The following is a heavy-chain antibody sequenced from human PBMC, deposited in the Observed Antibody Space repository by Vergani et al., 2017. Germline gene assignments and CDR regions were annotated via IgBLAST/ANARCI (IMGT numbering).Heavy chain of an antibody. CDR3: ARGYGSGSYRLNYYYYGMDV. CDR2: INHSGST. CDR1: GGSISSGGYY. J-gene: IGHJ6*02. V-gene: IGHV4-31*03. Sequence: QVQLQESGPGLVKPSQTLSLTCTVSGGSISSGGYYWSWIRQPPGKGLEWIGEINHSGSTNYNPSLKSRVTISVDTSKNQFSLKLSSVTAADTAVYYCARGYGSGSYRLNYYYYGMDVWGQGP. D-gene: IGHD3-10*01.